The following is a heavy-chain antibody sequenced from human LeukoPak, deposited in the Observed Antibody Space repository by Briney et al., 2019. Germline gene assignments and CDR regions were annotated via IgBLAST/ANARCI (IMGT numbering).Heavy chain of an antibody. CDR1: GFTFGDYY. CDR2: ISNSGTII. Sequence: GGSLRLSCAASGFTFGDYYMSWIRQAPGKGLEWVSYISNSGTIIKYADSVKGRFTISRDNAKNSLHLQMNSLRAEDTAVYYCAREHAGVAAFDIWGQGTMVTVSS. CDR3: AREHAGVAAFDI. V-gene: IGHV3-11*01. J-gene: IGHJ3*02. D-gene: IGHD3-10*01.